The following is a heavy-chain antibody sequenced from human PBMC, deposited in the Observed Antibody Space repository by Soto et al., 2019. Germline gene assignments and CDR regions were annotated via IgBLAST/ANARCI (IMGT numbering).Heavy chain of an antibody. Sequence: PSETLSLTCTVSGGSISSGGYYWSWIRQHPGKGLEWIGYIYYSGSTYYNPSLKSRVTISVDTSKNQFSLKLSSVTAADTAVYYCARWTATRVPAALPFFYYGMDVWGQGTTVTV. V-gene: IGHV4-31*03. CDR2: IYYSGST. J-gene: IGHJ6*02. CDR1: GGSISSGGYY. CDR3: ARWTATRVPAALPFFYYGMDV. D-gene: IGHD2-2*01.